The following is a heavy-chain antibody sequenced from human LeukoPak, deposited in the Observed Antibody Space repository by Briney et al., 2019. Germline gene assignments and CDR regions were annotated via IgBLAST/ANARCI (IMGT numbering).Heavy chain of an antibody. V-gene: IGHV3-48*03. Sequence: GGSLRLSCAASGFTFSSYEMNWVRQAPGKGLEWVSYISSSGSTIYYADSVKGRFTISRDNSKNTLYLQMNSLRAEDTAVYYCANLPLARGVILAVVYWGQGTLVTVSS. J-gene: IGHJ4*02. CDR1: GFTFSSYE. D-gene: IGHD3-10*01. CDR3: ANLPLARGVILAVVY. CDR2: ISSSGSTI.